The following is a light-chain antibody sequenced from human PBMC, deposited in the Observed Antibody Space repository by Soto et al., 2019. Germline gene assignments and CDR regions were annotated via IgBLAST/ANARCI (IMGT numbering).Light chain of an antibody. CDR1: SSDVGGYNY. CDR2: DVS. CDR3: SSYTSSSNV. V-gene: IGLV2-14*01. Sequence: QSALTQPASVSGSPGQSITISCTGTSSDVGGYNYVSWYQQHPGKAPKLMIYDVSNRPSGVSNRFSGSKSGNTASLTISGLQSEDEADYYCSSYTSSSNVFGTVTKLTVL. J-gene: IGLJ1*01.